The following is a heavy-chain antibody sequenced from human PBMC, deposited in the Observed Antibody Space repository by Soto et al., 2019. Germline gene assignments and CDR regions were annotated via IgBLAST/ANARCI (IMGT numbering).Heavy chain of an antibody. CDR1: GGSFSSYA. V-gene: IGHV1-69*13. CDR3: ATGPNSGYDKTGFYYYGMDV. D-gene: IGHD5-12*01. J-gene: IGHJ6*02. CDR2: TIPIFETA. Sequence: GASVKLSCKASGGSFSSYAISWVRQAPGQGIEWMGGTIPIFETAHYAQKGKSRVTITADESTITAYVELSSRRSEDTAVYYCATGPNSGYDKTGFYYYGMDVWGQGTTVTVSS.